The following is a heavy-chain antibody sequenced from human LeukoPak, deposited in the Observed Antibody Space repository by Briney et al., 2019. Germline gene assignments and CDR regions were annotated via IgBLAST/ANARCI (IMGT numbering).Heavy chain of an antibody. CDR1: GFTFSSYS. D-gene: IGHD1-26*01. V-gene: IGHV3-48*04. CDR3: ARDAVRSGEFDH. Sequence: GGSLRLSCAASGFTFSSYSMNWVRQAPGKGLEWVSYISSSGSPIYYADSVKGRFTISRDNAKNSLYLQMNSLRAEDTAVYYCARDAVRSGEFDHWGQGILVTVSS. J-gene: IGHJ4*02. CDR2: ISSSGSPI.